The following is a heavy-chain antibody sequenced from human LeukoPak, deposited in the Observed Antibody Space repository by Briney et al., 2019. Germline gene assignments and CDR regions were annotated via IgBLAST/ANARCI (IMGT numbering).Heavy chain of an antibody. J-gene: IGHJ4*02. Sequence: SETLSLTCAVYGGSFSGYYWGWIRQPPGKGLEWIGEINHSGSTNYNPSLKSRVTISVDTSKNQFSLKLSSVTAADTAVYYCARPAYGDRLKIDYWGQGTLVTVSS. V-gene: IGHV4-34*01. D-gene: IGHD4-17*01. CDR2: INHSGST. CDR1: GGSFSGYY. CDR3: ARPAYGDRLKIDY.